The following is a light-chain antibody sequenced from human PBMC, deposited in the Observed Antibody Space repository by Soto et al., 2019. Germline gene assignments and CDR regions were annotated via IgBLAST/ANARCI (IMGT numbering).Light chain of an antibody. Sequence: DIQMTQSPSSLSASVGDRVTITCRARQTISNYLNWYQQKPGKAPNLLIYGASSLHSGVPARFSGSGSGTDFTLNISSLQPEDFATYYCQQTYSAAWTVGQGTKVEIK. CDR3: QQTYSAAWT. CDR1: QTISNY. CDR2: GAS. J-gene: IGKJ1*01. V-gene: IGKV1-39*01.